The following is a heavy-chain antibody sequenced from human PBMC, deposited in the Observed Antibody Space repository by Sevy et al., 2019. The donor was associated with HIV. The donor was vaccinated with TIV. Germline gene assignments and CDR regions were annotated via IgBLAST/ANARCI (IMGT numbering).Heavy chain of an antibody. D-gene: IGHD1-26*01. CDR2: INHSGST. CDR3: ARWIETPGEWELRRFDY. J-gene: IGHJ4*02. CDR1: GGSFSGYY. Sequence: SETLSLTCAVYGGSFSGYYWSWIRQPPGKGLEWIGEINHSGSTNYNPSLKSRVTISVDTSKNQFSLKLSSVTAADTAVYYCARWIETPGEWELRRFDYCGQGTLVTVSS. V-gene: IGHV4-34*01.